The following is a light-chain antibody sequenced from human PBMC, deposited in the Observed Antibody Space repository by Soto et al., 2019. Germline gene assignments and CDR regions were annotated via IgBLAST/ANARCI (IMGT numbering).Light chain of an antibody. V-gene: IGKV3-20*01. Sequence: EIVLTQSPGTLSLSPGERATLSCRASQSVTSNYLAWYQQKPGQAPRLLIYGASIRATGVPYRFSGSGSGTYFTLTITRLEPEDFAVYYCQQYGSSPLMYTFGQGTNLGVK. CDR1: QSVTSNY. J-gene: IGKJ2*01. CDR2: GAS. CDR3: QQYGSSPLMYT.